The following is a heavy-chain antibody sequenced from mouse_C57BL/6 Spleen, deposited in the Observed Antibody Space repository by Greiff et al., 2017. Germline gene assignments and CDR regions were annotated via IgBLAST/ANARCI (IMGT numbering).Heavy chain of an antibody. Sequence: QVQLQQSGAELVKPGASVKISCKASGYAFSSYWMNWVKQRPGKGLEWIGQIYPGDGDTNYNGKFKGKATLTADKSSSTAYMQLSSLTSEDSAVYFCARYSNYDRWYFDVWGTGTTVTVSS. CDR2: IYPGDGDT. D-gene: IGHD2-5*01. CDR3: ARYSNYDRWYFDV. V-gene: IGHV1-80*01. J-gene: IGHJ1*03. CDR1: GYAFSSYW.